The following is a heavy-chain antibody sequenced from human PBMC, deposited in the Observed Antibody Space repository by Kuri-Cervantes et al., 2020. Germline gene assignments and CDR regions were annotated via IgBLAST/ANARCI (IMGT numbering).Heavy chain of an antibody. CDR3: ARMGFSGYYDGSGYYGSFDY. CDR1: GFTFSGSA. Sequence: ESLKISCAASGFTFSGSAMHWVRQASGKGPEWVGSIYHSGSTYYNPSLKSRVTISVDTSKNQFPLKLSSVTAADTAVYYCARMGFSGYYDGSGYYGSFDYWGQGTLVTVSS. J-gene: IGHJ4*02. CDR2: IYHSGST. V-gene: IGHV4-38-2*01. D-gene: IGHD3-22*01.